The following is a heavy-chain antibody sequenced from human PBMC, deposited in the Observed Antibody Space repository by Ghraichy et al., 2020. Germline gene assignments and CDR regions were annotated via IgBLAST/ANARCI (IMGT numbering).Heavy chain of an antibody. J-gene: IGHJ3*02. V-gene: IGHV1-46*03. Sequence: ASVKVSCKASGYTFTSYYMHWVRQAPGQGLEWMGIINPSGGSTSYAQKFQGRVTMTRDTSTSTVYMELSSLRSEDTAVYYCARGAVRITMIVVVPGRAFDTWGQGTMVTVSS. CDR1: GYTFTSYY. CDR2: INPSGGST. D-gene: IGHD3-22*01. CDR3: ARGAVRITMIVVVPGRAFDT.